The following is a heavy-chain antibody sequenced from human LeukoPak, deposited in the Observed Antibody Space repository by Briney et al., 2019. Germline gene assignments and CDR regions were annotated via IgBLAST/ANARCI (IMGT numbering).Heavy chain of an antibody. V-gene: IGHV1-46*01. CDR1: GYTFISYY. Sequence: ASVKVSCKASGYTFISYYMHWVRQAPGQGLEWMGIINLSGGGTSHAQKFQGRVTMSRDTSTGTVYMELSSLRSEDTAVYYCAGSSVERQQLARFDYWGREPWSPSPQ. CDR3: AGSSVERQQLARFDY. D-gene: IGHD6-13*01. CDR2: INLSGGGT. J-gene: IGHJ4*02.